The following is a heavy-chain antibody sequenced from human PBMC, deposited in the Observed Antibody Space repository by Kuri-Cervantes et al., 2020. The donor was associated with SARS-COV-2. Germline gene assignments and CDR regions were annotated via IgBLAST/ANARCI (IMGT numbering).Heavy chain of an antibody. CDR3: AKDPAYRGAYDLGKLDY. V-gene: IGHV3-11*04. CDR1: GFTFSDYY. D-gene: IGHD5-12*01. Sequence: GESLKISCAASGFTFSDYYMSWIRQAPGKGLEWVSYISSSGSTIYYADSVKGRFTISRDNAKNSLYLQMNSLRVEDTAVYYCAKDPAYRGAYDLGKLDYWGQGTPVTVSS. J-gene: IGHJ4*01. CDR2: ISSSGSTI.